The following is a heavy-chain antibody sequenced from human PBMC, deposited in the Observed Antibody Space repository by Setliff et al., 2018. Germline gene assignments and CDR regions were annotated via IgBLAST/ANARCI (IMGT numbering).Heavy chain of an antibody. V-gene: IGHV4-34*01. CDR3: ARGDSSGNNYPVLDY. Sequence: PSETLSLTCAVYGGSFSDYHWSWIRQPPGKGLEWIGEIDHSGSTNYNPSLKSRVTISLDTSKNQFSLKLSSVTAADTAVYYCARGDSSGNNYPVLDYWGQGTLVTVSS. J-gene: IGHJ4*02. D-gene: IGHD5-18*01. CDR2: IDHSGST. CDR1: GGSFSDYH.